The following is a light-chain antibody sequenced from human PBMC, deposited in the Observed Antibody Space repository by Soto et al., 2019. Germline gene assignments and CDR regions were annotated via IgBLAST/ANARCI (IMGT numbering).Light chain of an antibody. CDR3: VTWDDSLGGPV. Sequence: QSVLTQTPSESRTPGQRVNIYSTGSSSNIGRNYVYWYHQFPGMAPKLLIYRDNERPSGVSDRFSGSKSGTSASLAISGLRPGDEADYHCVTWDDSLGGPVFGGGTKLTVL. J-gene: IGLJ2*01. V-gene: IGLV1-47*01. CDR2: RDN. CDR1: SSNIGRNY.